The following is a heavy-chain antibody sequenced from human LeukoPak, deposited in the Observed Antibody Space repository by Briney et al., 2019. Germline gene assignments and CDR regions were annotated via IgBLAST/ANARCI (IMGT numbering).Heavy chain of an antibody. D-gene: IGHD1-26*01. CDR3: ARARSIIVGATSVDPYFDY. V-gene: IGHV4-4*02. J-gene: IGHJ4*02. CDR1: GGSISSSNW. CDR2: IYHSGST. Sequence: PSETLSLTCAVSGGSISSSNWWSWVRQPPGKGLEWIGEIYHSGSTNYNPSLKSRVTISVDKSKNQFSLKLSSVTAADTAVYYCARARSIIVGATSVDPYFDYWGQGTLVTVSS.